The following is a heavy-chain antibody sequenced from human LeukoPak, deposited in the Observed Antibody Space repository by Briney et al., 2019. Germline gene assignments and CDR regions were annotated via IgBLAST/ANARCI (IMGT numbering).Heavy chain of an antibody. CDR1: GGSVSSGSYY. CDR2: IYYSGST. CDR3: ARTWGAVAGTDY. D-gene: IGHD6-19*01. V-gene: IGHV4-61*01. Sequence: PSETLSLTCTVSGGSVSSGSYYWSWIRQPPGKGLEWIGYIYYSGSTNYNPSLKSRVTISVDTSKNQFSLKLSSVTAADTAVCYCARTWGAVAGTDYWGQGTLVTVSS. J-gene: IGHJ4*02.